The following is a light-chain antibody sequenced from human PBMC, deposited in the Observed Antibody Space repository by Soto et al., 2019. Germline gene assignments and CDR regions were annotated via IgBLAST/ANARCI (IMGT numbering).Light chain of an antibody. CDR2: FAS. CDR1: QSVSNN. J-gene: IGKJ1*01. V-gene: IGKV3-15*01. Sequence: VMTQSPATLSVSPGERAALSCRASQSVSNNLAWYQQKPGQPPRLLIYFASTRATAVPARFTAGGSGTACTLTISSLQSDDLAVYYCQQYDKLPRTFGQGTKVEIK. CDR3: QQYDKLPRT.